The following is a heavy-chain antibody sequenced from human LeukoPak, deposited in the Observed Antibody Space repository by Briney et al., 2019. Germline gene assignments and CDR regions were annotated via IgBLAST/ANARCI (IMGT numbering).Heavy chain of an antibody. D-gene: IGHD2-15*01. CDR3: AKDLWYSSGSCLDY. CDR2: TNNGGGRT. Sequence: VGSLRLSCADSGFTFSSYAMSWVRQAPGKGLEWVSTTNNGGGRTYYADSVRGRFTISIDNPKNTLYLQMNGLRAGDTAVYYCAKDLWYSSGSCLDYRGQGTLVTVSS. J-gene: IGHJ4*02. CDR1: GFTFSSYA. V-gene: IGHV3-23*01.